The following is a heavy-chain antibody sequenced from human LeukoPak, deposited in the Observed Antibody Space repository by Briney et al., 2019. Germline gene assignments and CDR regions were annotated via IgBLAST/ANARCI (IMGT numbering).Heavy chain of an antibody. Sequence: GGSLGLSCAASGFTFKSYAMSWVRQAPGRGLERVSGISDSGTTTHYADSVKGRFTISRDNSKNTLYLQMTSLRAEDTAVYYCAKDKAAAPTPYYSDYWGQGSLVTVSS. CDR1: GFTFKSYA. V-gene: IGHV3-23*01. J-gene: IGHJ4*02. CDR3: AKDKAAAPTPYYSDY. CDR2: ISDSGTTT. D-gene: IGHD6-13*01.